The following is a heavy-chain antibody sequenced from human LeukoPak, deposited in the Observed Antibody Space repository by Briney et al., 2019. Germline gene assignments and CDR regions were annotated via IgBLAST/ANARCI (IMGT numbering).Heavy chain of an antibody. CDR2: IYYSGST. V-gene: IGHV4-59*12. CDR3: AREVERVRGYDFWSGYLRYFDY. J-gene: IGHJ4*02. CDR1: GGSISSYY. Sequence: SETLSLTCTVSGGSISSYYWSWIRQPPGKGLEWIGYIYYSGSTNYNPSLKSRVTMSVDTSKNQFSLKLSSVTASDTAVYYCAREVERVRGYDFWSGYLRYFDYWGQGTLVTVSS. D-gene: IGHD3-3*01.